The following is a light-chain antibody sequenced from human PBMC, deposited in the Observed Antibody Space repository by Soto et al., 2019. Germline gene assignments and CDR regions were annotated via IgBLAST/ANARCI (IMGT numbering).Light chain of an antibody. J-gene: IGLJ1*01. CDR3: LSYADTAYV. CDR2: EVS. Sequence: QSVLTQPPSASGSPGQSVTISCAGTSSDVGGYNYVSGSQKYPGKVPKLMIYEVSERPSGVPDRFFGSKSGNTAFLTVSGLQAEDEADYYCLSYADTAYVFGTGTKVTVL. V-gene: IGLV2-8*01. CDR1: SSDVGGYNY.